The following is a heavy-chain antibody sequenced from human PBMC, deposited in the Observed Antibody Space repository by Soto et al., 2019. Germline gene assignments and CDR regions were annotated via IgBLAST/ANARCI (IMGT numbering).Heavy chain of an antibody. CDR1: GYSFTNFH. Sequence: QVQLSQFGAEVKKPGASVKVSCKASGYSFTNFHIHWVRQAPGQGLEWMGMIDPSGGITRDAQRLQGRITMTRDASTSTDYMELRSLTSVYTAAYYCARDVTGHDNYETIGYYLDHWGQGTLVTVSS. CDR2: IDPSGGIT. CDR3: ARDVTGHDNYETIGYYLDH. D-gene: IGHD3-22*01. V-gene: IGHV1-46*01. J-gene: IGHJ4*02.